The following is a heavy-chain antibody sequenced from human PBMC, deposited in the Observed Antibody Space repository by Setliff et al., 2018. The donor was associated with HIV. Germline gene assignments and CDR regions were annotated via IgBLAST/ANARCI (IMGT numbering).Heavy chain of an antibody. Sequence: GASVKVSCKVSGYTLAELSIHWVRQAPGKGLEWMGGFDPEDVETVYAQKFQGRVTITTDESTSTAYMELSSLRSEDTAVYFCAREQRGTYPSYKYYYMDVWGKGTTVTVSS. J-gene: IGHJ6*03. D-gene: IGHD1-1*01. CDR3: AREQRGTYPSYKYYYMDV. V-gene: IGHV1-24*01. CDR2: FDPEDVET. CDR1: GYTLAELS.